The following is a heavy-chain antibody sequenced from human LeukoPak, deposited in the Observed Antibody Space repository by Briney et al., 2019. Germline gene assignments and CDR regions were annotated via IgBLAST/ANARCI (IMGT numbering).Heavy chain of an antibody. CDR3: ARGDYYDSSGYYSS. CDR2: IYYSGST. J-gene: IGHJ5*02. D-gene: IGHD3-22*01. V-gene: IGHV4-31*03. Sequence: SETLSLTCTVSGGSISSGGYYWSWIRQHPGKGLEWIGYIYYSGSTYYNPSLKSRVTISVDRSKNQFSLKLSSVTAADTAVYYCARGDYYDSSGYYSSWGQGTLVTVSS. CDR1: GGSISSGGYY.